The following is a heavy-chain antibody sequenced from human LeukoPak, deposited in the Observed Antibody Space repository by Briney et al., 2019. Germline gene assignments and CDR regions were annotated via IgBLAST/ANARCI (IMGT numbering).Heavy chain of an antibody. CDR1: GGTFSSYA. Sequence: SVKVSCKASGGTFSSYAISWVRQAPGQGLEWMGGIIPIFGTANYAQKFQGRVTITADESTSTAYMELSSLRSEDTAVYYCASIPATTVTPYYYYSMDVWGQGTTVTVSS. CDR2: IIPIFGTA. CDR3: ASIPATTVTPYYYYSMDV. V-gene: IGHV1-69*13. J-gene: IGHJ6*02. D-gene: IGHD4-11*01.